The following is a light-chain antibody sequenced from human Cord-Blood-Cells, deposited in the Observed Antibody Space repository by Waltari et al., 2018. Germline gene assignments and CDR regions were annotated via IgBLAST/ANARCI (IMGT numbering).Light chain of an antibody. V-gene: IGLV2-14*01. CDR2: DVS. Sequence: QSPLTQPASVSGSPGQSITIPRLGTSSDAAGNNHVAWYQQHPGKAPKLLIYDVSNRPSGVSNRFSGSKSGNTASLTISGLQAEDEADYYCSSYTSSSTVVFGGGTKLTVL. CDR1: SSDAAGNNH. CDR3: SSYTSSSTVV. J-gene: IGLJ2*01.